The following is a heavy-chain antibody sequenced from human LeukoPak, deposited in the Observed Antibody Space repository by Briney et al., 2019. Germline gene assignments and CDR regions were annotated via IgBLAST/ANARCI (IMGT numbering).Heavy chain of an antibody. CDR3: TKDRGFGQFLWGNDY. V-gene: IGHV3-30*02. Sequence: GGSLRLSCATSGFTFSSYGMHWVRQAPGKGLEWVAFIRNDGSDKYYGVSVKGRFTISRDNSKNTLYLQMNSLRAEDTALYYCTKDRGFGQFLWGNDYWGQGTLVTVSS. CDR2: IRNDGSDK. CDR1: GFTFSSYG. D-gene: IGHD3-10*01. J-gene: IGHJ4*02.